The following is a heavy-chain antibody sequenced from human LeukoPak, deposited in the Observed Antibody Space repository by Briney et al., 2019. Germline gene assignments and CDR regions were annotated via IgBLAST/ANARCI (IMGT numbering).Heavy chain of an antibody. J-gene: IGHJ4*02. CDR1: GYTFTDYY. D-gene: IGHD3-22*01. CDR2: INPNSGGT. V-gene: IGHV1-2*06. CDR3: ARAAYFYDCSGYYLGD. Sequence: ASVKVSCKASGYTFTDYYMHWVRQAPGQGLEWMGRINPNSGGTNYAQKFQARVTMTRDTSISTAYMELSRLRSDDTALYYCARAAYFYDCSGYYLGDWGQGTLVTVSS.